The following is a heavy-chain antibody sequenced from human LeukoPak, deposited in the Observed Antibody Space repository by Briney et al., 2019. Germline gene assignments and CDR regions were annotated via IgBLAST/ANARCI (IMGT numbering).Heavy chain of an antibody. CDR3: AKAVGGGYLGLLPYF. V-gene: IGHV3-33*06. D-gene: IGHD3-16*01. Sequence: PGGSLRLSCAASGFTFSSYGMHWVRQAPGKGLEWVAVIWYDGSNKYYADSVKGRFTISRDNSKNTLYLQMNSLRAEDTAVYYCAKAVGGGYLGLLPYFWGQGTLVTVSS. J-gene: IGHJ4*02. CDR1: GFTFSSYG. CDR2: IWYDGSNK.